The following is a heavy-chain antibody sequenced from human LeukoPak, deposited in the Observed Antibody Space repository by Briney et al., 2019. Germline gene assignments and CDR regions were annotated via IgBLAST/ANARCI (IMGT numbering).Heavy chain of an antibody. CDR2: INPNSGGT. CDR3: ARDPPYYYDSSGYYNNYFDY. CDR1: GYTFTGYY. Sequence: ASVKVSCKASGYTFTGYYMHWVRQAPGQGLEWMGWINPNSGGTNYAQKFQGRVTMTRDTSISTAYMELSRLRSDDTAVYYCARDPPYYYDSSGYYNNYFDYWGQGTLVTVSS. V-gene: IGHV1-2*02. J-gene: IGHJ4*02. D-gene: IGHD3-22*01.